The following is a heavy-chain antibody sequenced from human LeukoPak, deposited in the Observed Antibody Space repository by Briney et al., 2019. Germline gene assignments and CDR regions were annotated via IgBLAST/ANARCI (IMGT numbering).Heavy chain of an antibody. CDR3: ARASWTTEGHWFDP. V-gene: IGHV1-2*02. CDR2: INPNSGGT. CDR1: GYTFTGYY. Sequence: ASVKVSCKASGYTFTGYYMHWVRQAPGQGLEWMGWINPNSGGTNYAQKFQGRVTMTRDTSISTAYMELSRLRSDDTAVYYCARASWTTEGHWFDPWGQGTLVTVSS. J-gene: IGHJ5*02. D-gene: IGHD4-17*01.